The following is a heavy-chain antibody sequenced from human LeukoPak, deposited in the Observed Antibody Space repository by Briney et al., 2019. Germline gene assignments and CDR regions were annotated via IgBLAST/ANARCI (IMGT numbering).Heavy chain of an antibody. D-gene: IGHD3-22*01. CDR3: ARFHPKDYYDSSGYDY. CDR2: IIPIFGTA. Sequence: SVKVSCKASGGTFSSYAISWVRQAPGQGLEWMGGIIPIFGTANYAQKFQGRVTMTRDTSTSTVYMELSSLRSEDTAVYYCARFHPKDYYDSSGYDYWGQGTLVTVSS. V-gene: IGHV1-69*05. J-gene: IGHJ4*02. CDR1: GGTFSSYA.